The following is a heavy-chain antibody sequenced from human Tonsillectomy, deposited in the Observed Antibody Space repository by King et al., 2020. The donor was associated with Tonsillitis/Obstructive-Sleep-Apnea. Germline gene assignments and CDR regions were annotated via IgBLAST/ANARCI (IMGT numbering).Heavy chain of an antibody. V-gene: IGHV5-51*01. J-gene: IGHJ4*02. D-gene: IGHD2/OR15-2a*01. CDR3: ARRVVSSTTHSFDY. CDR1: GYSFYNYW. CDR2: IYPGDSDT. Sequence: VQLVESGAEVKKPGESLKIFCQGSGYSFYNYWIGWVRQMPGKGLEWMGIIYPGDSDTRYSPSFQGHVTISADKSISTAYLQWSSLKASDTAIYYCARRVVSSTTHSFDYWGQGTLVTVSS.